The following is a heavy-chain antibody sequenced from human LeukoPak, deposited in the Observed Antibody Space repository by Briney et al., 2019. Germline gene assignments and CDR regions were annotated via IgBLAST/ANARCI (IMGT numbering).Heavy chain of an antibody. D-gene: IGHD3-10*01. V-gene: IGHV4-31*03. CDR3: AVGYYGSGTPFDY. CDR2: IYCSGST. Sequence: PSETLSLTCTVSGGSISSGGYYWSWIRQHPGTGLEWIGYIYCSGSTYYNPSLKSRVTISVDTSKNQFSLKLSSVTAADTAVYYCAVGYYGSGTPFDYWGQGTLVTVSS. J-gene: IGHJ4*02. CDR1: GGSISSGGYY.